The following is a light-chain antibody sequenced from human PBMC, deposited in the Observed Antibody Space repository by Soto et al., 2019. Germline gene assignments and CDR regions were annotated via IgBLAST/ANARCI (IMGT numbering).Light chain of an antibody. Sequence: SVLTQSPATLSLSPGERATLSCRASQSLSSYLAWYQQKPGQAPRLLIYDASNRASGIPARFSGSGSGTDFTLTISSLEPEDSAVYYCQQRRNWLFGQGTKVDIK. CDR3: QQRRNWL. V-gene: IGKV3-11*01. J-gene: IGKJ2*01. CDR2: DAS. CDR1: QSLSSY.